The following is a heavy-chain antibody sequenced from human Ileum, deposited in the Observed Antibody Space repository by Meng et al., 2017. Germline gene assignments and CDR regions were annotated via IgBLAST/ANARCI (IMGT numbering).Heavy chain of an antibody. J-gene: IGHJ4*02. Sequence: QVQLQESGPGLVEPSGTLSLLCAVSGRSISRSDWWSWVRQPPGKGLEWIAEMNLGGSPNYNPSLKSRVTMSVDKSNDHLSLQLTSVTAADTAVYYCAHIFDSWGQGTLVTVSS. V-gene: IGHV4-4*02. CDR2: MNLGGSP. CDR1: GRSISRSDW. CDR3: AHIFDS.